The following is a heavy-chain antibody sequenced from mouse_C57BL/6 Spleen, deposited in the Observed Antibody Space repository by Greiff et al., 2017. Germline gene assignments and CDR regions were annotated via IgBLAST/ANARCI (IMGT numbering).Heavy chain of an antibody. J-gene: IGHJ3*01. CDR3: ARLRGVAY. CDR2: ILPGRVST. V-gene: IGHV1-9*01. Sequence: VKLMESGAELMKPGASVKLSCKATGYTFPGYWIEGLKQRPGHGLAWLGEILPGRVSTNYNEKFKGKATFTEDTSSNTAYMQLSSLTTEDSAIYYCARLRGVAYWGQGILVTVSA. CDR1: GYTFPGYW.